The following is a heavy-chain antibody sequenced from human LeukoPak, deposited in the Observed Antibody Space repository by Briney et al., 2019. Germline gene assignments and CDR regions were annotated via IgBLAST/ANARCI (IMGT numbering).Heavy chain of an antibody. D-gene: IGHD4-17*01. CDR2: ISGSGGST. CDR1: GFTLSSYA. CDR3: AKGTVTTRGYFDY. Sequence: GGPLRLSCAASGFTLSSYAMSWVRQAPGKGLEWVSAISGSGGSTYYADSVKGRFTISRDNSKNTLYLQMNSLRAEDTAVYYCAKGTVTTRGYFDYWGQGTLVTVSS. V-gene: IGHV3-23*01. J-gene: IGHJ4*02.